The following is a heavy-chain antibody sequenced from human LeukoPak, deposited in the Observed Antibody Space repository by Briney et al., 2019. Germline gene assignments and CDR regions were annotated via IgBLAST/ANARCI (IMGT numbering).Heavy chain of an antibody. CDR3: ARDASASWDYFDY. CDR1: GFTFSSYS. J-gene: IGHJ4*02. V-gene: IGHV3-21*01. Sequence: GGSLRLSCAASGFTFSSYSMNWVRQAPGKGLEWVSSISSSSSYIYYAYSVKGRFTISRDNAKNSLYLQMNSLRAEDTAVYYCARDASASWDYFDYWGQGTLVTVSS. CDR2: ISSSSSYI. D-gene: IGHD6-25*01.